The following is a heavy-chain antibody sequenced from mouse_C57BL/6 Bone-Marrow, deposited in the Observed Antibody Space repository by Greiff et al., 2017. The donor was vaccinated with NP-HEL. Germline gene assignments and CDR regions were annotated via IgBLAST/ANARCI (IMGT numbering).Heavy chain of an antibody. CDR1: GFTFSDYY. CDR2: INYDGSST. CDR3: ARILHYYGSRFDY. Sequence: EVHLVESEGGLVQPGSSMKLSCTASGFTFSDYYMAWVRQVPEKGLEWVANINYDGSSTYYLDSLKSRFIISRDNAKNILYLQMSSLKSEDTATYYCARILHYYGSRFDYWGQGTTLTVSS. V-gene: IGHV5-16*01. D-gene: IGHD1-1*01. J-gene: IGHJ2*01.